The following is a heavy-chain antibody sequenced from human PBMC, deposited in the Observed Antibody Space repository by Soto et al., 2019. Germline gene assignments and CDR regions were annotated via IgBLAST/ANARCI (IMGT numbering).Heavy chain of an antibody. J-gene: IGHJ6*02. CDR3: ARDGEMATISSDYYYGMDV. CDR1: GFTFSSYE. V-gene: IGHV3-48*03. CDR2: ISSSGSTI. D-gene: IGHD5-12*01. Sequence: GRSLSLSCAASGFTFSSYEMNWVRQAPGKGLECVSYISSSGSTIYYADSVKGRFTISRDNAKNSLYLQMNSLRAEDTAVYYCARDGEMATISSDYYYGMDVWGQGTTVTVYS.